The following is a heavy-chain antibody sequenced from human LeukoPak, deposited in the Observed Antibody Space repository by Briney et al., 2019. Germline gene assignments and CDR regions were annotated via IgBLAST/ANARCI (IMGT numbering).Heavy chain of an antibody. CDR3: ARTPPKGDIDY. V-gene: IGHV1-8*01. D-gene: IGHD2-21*02. CDR1: GYTFTNYD. Sequence: VASVKVSCKASGYTFTNYDINWVRQATGQGLEWLGWMSASSGNTGYAQKFQGRVSMTGATSITTAYLELSSLTFEDTAVYYCARTPPKGDIDYWGQGTLVTVSS. J-gene: IGHJ4*02. CDR2: MSASSGNT.